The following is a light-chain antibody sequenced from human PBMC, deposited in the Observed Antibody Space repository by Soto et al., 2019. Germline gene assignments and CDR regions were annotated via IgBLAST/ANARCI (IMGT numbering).Light chain of an antibody. CDR1: QTVDTK. Sequence: VMTQSPGTLSVSPGERATLSCRASQTVDTKLAWYQQKPGQAPRLLISGASTRATGVSARFTGSGSGTEFTLTISSLQSEDFAVYYCQQYQYWPPRTFGQGTRVEIK. V-gene: IGKV3-15*01. CDR3: QQYQYWPPRT. J-gene: IGKJ1*01. CDR2: GAS.